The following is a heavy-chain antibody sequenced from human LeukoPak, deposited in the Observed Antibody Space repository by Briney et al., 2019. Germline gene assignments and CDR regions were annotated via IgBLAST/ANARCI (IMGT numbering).Heavy chain of an antibody. CDR3: ARNSIRGRYCTTTNCYDPFDD. D-gene: IGHD2-2*01. V-gene: IGHV1-2*02. J-gene: IGHJ4*02. CDR2: INPDSGDT. CDR1: GYTFTYYY. Sequence: GASVKVSCKASGYTFTYYYIHWMRQAPGQGLEWMGWINPDSGDTSYAQKFQGRVTMTRDTSISTVYVELSRLRSDDTAVYYCARNSIRGRYCTTTNCYDPFDDWGQGTLVTVSS.